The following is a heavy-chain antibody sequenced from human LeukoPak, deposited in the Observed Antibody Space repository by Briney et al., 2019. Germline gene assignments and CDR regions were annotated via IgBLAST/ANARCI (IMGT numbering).Heavy chain of an antibody. CDR2: IYPGDSDT. J-gene: IGHJ5*02. CDR1: GYSFTSYW. CDR3: ARRSYGSVYYYDSSGLNWFDP. Sequence: GESLKISCKGSGYSFTSYWIGWVRQMPGKGLEWMGIIYPGDSDTRYSPSFQGQVTISADKSISTAYLQWSSLKASDTAMYYCARRSYGSVYYYDSSGLNWFDPWGQGTLVTVYS. V-gene: IGHV5-51*01. D-gene: IGHD3-22*01.